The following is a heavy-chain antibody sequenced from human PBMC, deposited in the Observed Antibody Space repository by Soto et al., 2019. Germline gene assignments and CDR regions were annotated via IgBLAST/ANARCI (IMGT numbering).Heavy chain of an antibody. CDR3: ARTYVAYSGYDLFDY. Sequence: QVQLVQSGAEVKKPGASVKVSCKASGYTFTNYAMHWVRQAPGQRLEWMGWINAANGYTKYSQKFQGRVTITWDTSASTAYVELSSLRSEDTAVYYCARTYVAYSGYDLFDYWVQGTLVTVSS. J-gene: IGHJ4*02. V-gene: IGHV1-3*01. CDR1: GYTFTNYA. D-gene: IGHD5-12*01. CDR2: INAANGYT.